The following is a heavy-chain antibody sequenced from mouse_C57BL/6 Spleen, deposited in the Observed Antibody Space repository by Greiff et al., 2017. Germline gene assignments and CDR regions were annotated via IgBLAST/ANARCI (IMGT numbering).Heavy chain of an antibody. CDR1: GFSLTSYG. CDR3: ARNKGYYGNYIWFAY. J-gene: IGHJ3*01. Sequence: QVQLQQSGPGLVQPSQSLSITCTVSGFSLTSYGVHWVRQSPGKGLEWLGVIWSGGSTDYNAAFLSRLSISKDNSKSQVFFKMNSLQADDTAIYYCARNKGYYGNYIWFAYWGQGTLVTVSA. D-gene: IGHD2-1*01. CDR2: IWSGGST. V-gene: IGHV2-2*01.